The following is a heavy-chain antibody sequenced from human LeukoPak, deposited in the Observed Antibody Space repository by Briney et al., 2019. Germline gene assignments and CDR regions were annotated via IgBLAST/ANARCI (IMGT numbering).Heavy chain of an antibody. V-gene: IGHV3-23*01. CDR2: ISGSGGST. CDR1: GFTFSSYA. D-gene: IGHD1-26*01. Sequence: LSGGSLRLSCAASGFTFSSYAMSWVRQAPGKGLEWVSAISGSGGSTYYADSVKGRFTISRDNSENTVFLQMNSLRAGDTAIYYCATRPASETYYAVSDFWGQGTLVTVSS. J-gene: IGHJ4*02. CDR3: ATRPASETYYAVSDF.